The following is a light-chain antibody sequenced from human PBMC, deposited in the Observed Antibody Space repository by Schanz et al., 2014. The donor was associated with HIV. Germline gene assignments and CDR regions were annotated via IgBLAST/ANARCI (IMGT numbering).Light chain of an antibody. Sequence: SYELTQPPSVSVAPGKTASITCVANNLGSKSVHWYQQKPGQAPGLVIYYDTDRPSGIPERFSGSNSGHTATLTISRVEVGDEADYYCQVWDGSTGVVFGGGTKLTVL. J-gene: IGLJ2*01. CDR3: QVWDGSTGVV. CDR1: NLGSKS. V-gene: IGLV3-21*04. CDR2: YDT.